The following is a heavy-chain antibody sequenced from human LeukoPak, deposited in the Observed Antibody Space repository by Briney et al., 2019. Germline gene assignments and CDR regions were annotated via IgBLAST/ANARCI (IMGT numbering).Heavy chain of an antibody. D-gene: IGHD3-10*01. V-gene: IGHV3-7*01. CDR1: GFTFSSYW. CDR2: IKQDGSEE. CDR3: ARVRYNVLLWFREPGLYYYYYMDV. J-gene: IGHJ6*03. Sequence: PGGSLRLSCAASGFTFSSYWMSWVRQAPGKGLEWVANIKQDGSEEYDVDSVKGRFTISRDNAKNSLYLQMDSLRAEDTAVYYCARVRYNVLLWFREPGLYYYYYMDVWGKGTTVTVSS.